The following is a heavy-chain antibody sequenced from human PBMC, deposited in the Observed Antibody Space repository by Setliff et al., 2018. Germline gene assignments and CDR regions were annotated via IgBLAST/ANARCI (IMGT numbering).Heavy chain of an antibody. CDR2: FDPEDGET. V-gene: IGHV1-24*01. CDR3: ARVRSSSWLVVNWFDP. J-gene: IGHJ5*02. CDR1: GYTLTELS. D-gene: IGHD6-13*01. Sequence: ASVKVSCKVSGYTLTELSMHWVRQAPGKGLEWMGGFDPEDGETIYAQKFQGRVTMTEDTSISTAYMELSRLRSDDTAVYYCARVRSSSWLVVNWFDPWGQGTLVTSPQ.